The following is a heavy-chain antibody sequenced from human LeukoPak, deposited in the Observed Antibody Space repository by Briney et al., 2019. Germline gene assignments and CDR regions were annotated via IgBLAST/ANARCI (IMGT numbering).Heavy chain of an antibody. CDR2: RSIYNGNT. J-gene: IGHJ4*02. CDR1: GGTFSSYT. D-gene: IGHD6-6*01. CDR3: ARGGPFPSGSSSREYYLDY. Sequence: ASVKVSCKASGGTFSSYTISWVRQAPGQGLEWMGWRSIYNGNTDYKLQGRVTMTTDTSTSTAYMEVRSLRSDDTAVYYCARGGPFPSGSSSREYYLDYWGQGTLVTVSS. V-gene: IGHV1-18*01.